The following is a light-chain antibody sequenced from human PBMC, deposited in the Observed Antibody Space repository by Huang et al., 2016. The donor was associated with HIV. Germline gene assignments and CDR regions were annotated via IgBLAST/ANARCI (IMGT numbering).Light chain of an antibody. J-gene: IGKJ3*01. V-gene: IGKV1-33*01. CDR1: QYIKNY. CDR2: DAS. CDR3: QQYDDLPRT. Sequence: DIQMTQSPSSLSASVGARVTITCQASQYIKNYLNWYQQKPGKAPKLLIYDASNLETGVPSRFSGSGSGTHFTFSISGLQPEDFATYFCQQYDDLPRTFGPGTKVDIK.